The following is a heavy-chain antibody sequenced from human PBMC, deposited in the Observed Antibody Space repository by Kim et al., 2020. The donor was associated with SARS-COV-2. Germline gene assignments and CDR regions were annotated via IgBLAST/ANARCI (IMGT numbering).Heavy chain of an antibody. CDR1: GYTFTSYD. CDR3: ARGHLKSIVVVIAPRPYYYYMDV. D-gene: IGHD2-21*01. J-gene: IGHJ6*03. CDR2: MNPNSGNT. Sequence: ASVKVSCKASGYTFTSYDINWVRQATGQALEWMGWMNPNSGNTGYAQKFQGRVTMTRNTSISTAYMELSSLRSEDTAVYYCARGHLKSIVVVIAPRPYYYYMDVWGKGTTVTVSS. V-gene: IGHV1-8*01.